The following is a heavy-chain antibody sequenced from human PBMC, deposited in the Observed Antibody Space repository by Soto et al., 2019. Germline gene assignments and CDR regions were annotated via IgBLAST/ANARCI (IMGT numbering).Heavy chain of an antibody. CDR2: IWYDGRNK. D-gene: IGHD4-4*01. J-gene: IGHJ5*02. V-gene: IGHV3-33*01. CDR1: GFTFSSYG. Sequence: QVQLVESGGGVVQPGRSLRLSCAASGFTFSSYGMHWVRQAPGKGLEWVAVIWYDGRNKYYADSVKGRFTLSRDNSKNTLYLQMNSLRAEDTAVYYCARDRSPTTVPANWFDPWGQGTLVTVSS. CDR3: ARDRSPTTVPANWFDP.